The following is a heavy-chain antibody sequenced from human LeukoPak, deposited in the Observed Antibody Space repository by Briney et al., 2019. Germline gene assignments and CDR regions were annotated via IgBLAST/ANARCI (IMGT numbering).Heavy chain of an antibody. V-gene: IGHV3-23*01. CDR1: GFTFSSYA. D-gene: IGHD2-2*02. CDR3: AKDGYCSSTSCYTRSQGWFDP. Sequence: GGSLRLSCAASGFTFSSYAMSWVRQAPGKGLEWVSAISGSGGSTYYADSVKGRFTISRDNSKNTLYLQMNSLRAEDTAVYYCAKDGYCSSTSCYTRSQGWFDPWGQGTLVTVSS. CDR2: ISGSGGST. J-gene: IGHJ5*02.